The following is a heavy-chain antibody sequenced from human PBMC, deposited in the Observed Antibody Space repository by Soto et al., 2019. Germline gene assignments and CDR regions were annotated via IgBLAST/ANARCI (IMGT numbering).Heavy chain of an antibody. CDR2: IKFDGSEK. CDR1: GFSFSDYW. CDR3: VKDGGYCSSATRYSPPNHYFDS. J-gene: IGHJ4*02. V-gene: IGHV3-7*03. D-gene: IGHD2-8*01. Sequence: GGSLRLSCVASGFSFSDYWMSWVRQAPGKGPEWVANIKFDGSEKQYVDSVRGRFSISRXNXRNSLSLQMNSLRAGDTAIYYCVKDGGYCSSATRYSPPNHYFDSWGQGTLVTVSS.